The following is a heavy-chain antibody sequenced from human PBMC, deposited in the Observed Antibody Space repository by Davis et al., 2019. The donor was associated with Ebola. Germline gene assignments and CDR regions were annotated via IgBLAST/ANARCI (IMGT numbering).Heavy chain of an antibody. Sequence: KVSCKDSGYSFTSYWIGWVRQMPGKGLECMGTIYPGDSYTNYSPSFQGHVTISADKSISTAYLQWSSLKASDTAMYYCARTTAPHIYYYYGMDVWGQGTTVTVSS. J-gene: IGHJ6*02. CDR1: GYSFTSYW. CDR3: ARTTAPHIYYYYGMDV. D-gene: IGHD4-17*01. V-gene: IGHV5-10-1*01. CDR2: IYPGDSYT.